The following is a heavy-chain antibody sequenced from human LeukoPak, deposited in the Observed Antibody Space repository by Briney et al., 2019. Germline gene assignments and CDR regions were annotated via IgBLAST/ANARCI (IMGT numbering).Heavy chain of an antibody. CDR3: AKDLAGAAAGPFDY. J-gene: IGHJ4*02. CDR1: GFTFSSYV. D-gene: IGHD6-13*01. Sequence: GGSLRLSCAASGFTFSSYVMHWVRQAPGKGLEWVAIISYDGSNEYYADSVKGRFTISRDNAKNSLYLQMNSLRAEDMALYYCAKDLAGAAAGPFDYWGQGTLVTVSS. V-gene: IGHV3-30*04. CDR2: ISYDGSNE.